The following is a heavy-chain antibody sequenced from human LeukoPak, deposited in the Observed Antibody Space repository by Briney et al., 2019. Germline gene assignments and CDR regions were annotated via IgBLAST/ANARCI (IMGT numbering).Heavy chain of an antibody. CDR1: GFTFSSYG. V-gene: IGHV3-30*02. J-gene: IGHJ4*02. D-gene: IGHD1-14*01. CDR3: AREQLYGINDY. CDR2: IRYDGSKK. Sequence: GGSLRLSCAASGFTFSSYGMHWVRQAPGKGLEWVAFIRYDGSKKYYADSVKGRFTISRDNSKNTLYLQMNSLRVEDTAVYYCAREQLYGINDYWGQGTLVTVSS.